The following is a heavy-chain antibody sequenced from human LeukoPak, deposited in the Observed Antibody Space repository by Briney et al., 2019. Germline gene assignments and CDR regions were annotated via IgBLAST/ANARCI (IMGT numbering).Heavy chain of an antibody. D-gene: IGHD2-15*01. Sequence: SETLSLTCTVSSGSISPYYWSWIRQPPGRELEWIGYVSYSGSTNYNPSLKSRVTISVDTSKNQFSLKLSSVTAADTAVYYCARTTEGYCRGGSCYYYYYYMDVWGKGTTVTVSS. J-gene: IGHJ6*03. CDR3: ARTTEGYCRGGSCYYYYYYMDV. V-gene: IGHV4-59*01. CDR1: SGSISPYY. CDR2: VSYSGST.